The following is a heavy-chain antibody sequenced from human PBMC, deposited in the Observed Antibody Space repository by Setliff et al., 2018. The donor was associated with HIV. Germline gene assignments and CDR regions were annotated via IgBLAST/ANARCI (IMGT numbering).Heavy chain of an antibody. D-gene: IGHD3-10*01. J-gene: IGHJ6*03. Sequence: PSETLSLTCTVSGGSISSYYWSWIRQPPGKGLEWIGYIYYSGSTNYNPSLKSRVTISVDTSKNQFSLKLSSVTAADTAVYYRARQITMVRGVYQPYYYYYMDVWGKGTTVTVSS. V-gene: IGHV4-59*08. CDR2: IYYSGST. CDR3: ARQITMVRGVYQPYYYYYMDV. CDR1: GGSISSYY.